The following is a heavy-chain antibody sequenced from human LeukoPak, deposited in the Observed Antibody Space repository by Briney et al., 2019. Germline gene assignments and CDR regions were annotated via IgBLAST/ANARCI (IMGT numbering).Heavy chain of an antibody. V-gene: IGHV3-7*01. Sequence: PGGSLRLSCAASGFTFSSHAMSWVRQAPGKGLEWVANIKQDGSEKYYVDSVKGRFTISRDNAKNSLYLQMNSLRAEDTAVYYCAKDRDIVVVPAASDYWGQGTLVTVSS. CDR1: GFTFSSHA. D-gene: IGHD2-2*01. J-gene: IGHJ4*02. CDR3: AKDRDIVVVPAASDY. CDR2: IKQDGSEK.